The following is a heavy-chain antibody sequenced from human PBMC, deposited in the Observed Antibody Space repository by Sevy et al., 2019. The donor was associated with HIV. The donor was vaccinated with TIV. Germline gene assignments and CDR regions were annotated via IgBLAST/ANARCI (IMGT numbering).Heavy chain of an antibody. D-gene: IGHD5-12*01. CDR2: IYNRGNT. Sequence: SETLSLTCIVSGASITTNYWSWIRQPAGKGLELIGRIYNRGNTDYNTNYHPSIESRVSMSIDTSKNQFSLNLSSVTVADTAVYYCARAVFSTSGTYYFDYWGQGTLVTVSS. V-gene: IGHV4-4*07. CDR1: GASITTNY. J-gene: IGHJ4*02. CDR3: ARAVFSTSGTYYFDY.